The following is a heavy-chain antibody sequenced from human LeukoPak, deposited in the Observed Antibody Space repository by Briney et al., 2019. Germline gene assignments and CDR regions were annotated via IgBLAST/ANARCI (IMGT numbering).Heavy chain of an antibody. Sequence: SETLSLTCTVSGGSISSHYWSWIRQPPGKGLEWIGHIDYSGSTDYNPSIKSRVTISVDTSKNQFSLKLSSVTAADTAVYYCARLHHDSSGFDAFDIWGQGTMVTVSS. V-gene: IGHV4-59*11. CDR3: ARLHHDSSGFDAFDI. J-gene: IGHJ3*02. CDR2: IDYSGST. D-gene: IGHD3-22*01. CDR1: GGSISSHY.